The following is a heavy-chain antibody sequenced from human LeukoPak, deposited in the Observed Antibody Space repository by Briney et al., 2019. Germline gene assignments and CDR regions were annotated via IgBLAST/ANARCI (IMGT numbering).Heavy chain of an antibody. Sequence: SETLSLTCLVSGGSISGSTYYWAWIRQPPGKGLEWIGSMHYSGNTYYNPSLESRVTMSVDTSKNHLSLYLSSVTAADTAVYYCARSYIGEGYHYFGHWGQGTLVIVSS. J-gene: IGHJ5*02. V-gene: IGHV4-39*07. D-gene: IGHD5-24*01. CDR2: MHYSGNT. CDR3: ARSYIGEGYHYFGH. CDR1: GGSISGSTYY.